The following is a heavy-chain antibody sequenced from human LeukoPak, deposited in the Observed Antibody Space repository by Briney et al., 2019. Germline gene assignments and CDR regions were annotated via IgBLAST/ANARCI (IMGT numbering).Heavy chain of an antibody. CDR3: ARPPYYDFWSGYPPYYYYYMDV. V-gene: IGHV4-39*01. CDR2: IYYSGST. CDR1: GGSISSSSYY. D-gene: IGHD3-3*01. Sequence: SETLSLTCTVSGGSISSSSYYWGWIRQPPGKGLEWIGSIYYSGSTYYNPSPKSRVTISVDTSKNQFSLKLSSVTAADTAVYYCARPPYYDFWSGYPPYYYYYMDVWGKGTTVTVSS. J-gene: IGHJ6*03.